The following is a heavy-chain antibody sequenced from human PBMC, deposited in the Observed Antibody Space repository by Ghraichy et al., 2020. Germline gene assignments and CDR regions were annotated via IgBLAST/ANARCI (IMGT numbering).Heavy chain of an antibody. D-gene: IGHD3-3*01. CDR2: IWYDGSNK. V-gene: IGHV3-33*01. J-gene: IGHJ6*02. CDR3: ARARVVLVAMDV. CDR1: GFTFSNSG. Sequence: GGSLRLSCAASGFTFSNSGMHWVRQAPGKGLEWVAVIWYDGSNKYYTDSVKGRFTISRDNSKNTLYLQMNSLRAEDTAVYYCARARVVLVAMDVWGQGTTVTVSS.